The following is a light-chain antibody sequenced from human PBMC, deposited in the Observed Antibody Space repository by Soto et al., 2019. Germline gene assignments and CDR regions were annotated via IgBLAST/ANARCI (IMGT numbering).Light chain of an antibody. Sequence: IQLTQSPSSLSASVGDRVTVTCRASQSINMYLNWYQQKPGKAPTLLIYAASSLQSGVPSRFSGGGSRTDFTLTISSLQTEDFAASYCQQSYRSPYTFGQGTKLEI. V-gene: IGKV1-39*01. CDR2: AAS. CDR1: QSINMY. CDR3: QQSYRSPYT. J-gene: IGKJ2*01.